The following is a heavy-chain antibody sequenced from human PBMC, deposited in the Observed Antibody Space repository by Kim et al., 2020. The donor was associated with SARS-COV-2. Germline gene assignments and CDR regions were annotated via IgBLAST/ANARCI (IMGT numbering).Heavy chain of an antibody. CDR3: ARVSRYYYGSGSYFDY. J-gene: IGHJ4*02. D-gene: IGHD3-10*01. Sequence: VKSRITINPDTSKNQFSLQLNSVTPEDTAVYYCARVSRYYYGSGSYFDYWGQGTLVTVSS. V-gene: IGHV6-1*01.